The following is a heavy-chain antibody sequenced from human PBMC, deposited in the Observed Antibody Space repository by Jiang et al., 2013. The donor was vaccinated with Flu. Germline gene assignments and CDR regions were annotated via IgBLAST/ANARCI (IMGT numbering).Heavy chain of an antibody. J-gene: IGHJ3*02. CDR3: ARDDYYDSSGYYYENAFDI. D-gene: IGHD3-22*01. CDR1: GGTFSSYA. V-gene: IGHV1-69*01. CDR2: IIPILGIA. Sequence: EVKKPGSSVKVSCKASGGTFSSYAISWVRQAPGQGLEWMGGIIPILGIANYAQKFQGRVTITADESTSTAYMELSSLRSEDTAVYYCARDDYYDSSGYYYENAFDIWGQGTIVTVSS.